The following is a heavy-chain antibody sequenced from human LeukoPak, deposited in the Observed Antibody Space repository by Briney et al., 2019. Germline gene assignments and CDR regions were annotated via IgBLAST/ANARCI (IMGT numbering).Heavy chain of an antibody. V-gene: IGHV3-23*01. D-gene: IGHD2-21*02. CDR2: ISGSGGST. J-gene: IGHJ4*02. CDR3: AKALSNLIVVVTATGHFDY. Sequence: PGGSLRPSCAASGFTFSSYAMSWVRQAPGKGLEWVSAISGSGGSTYYADSVKGRFTISRDNSKNTLYLQMNSLRAEDTAVYYCAKALSNLIVVVTATGHFDYWGQGTLVTVSS. CDR1: GFTFSSYA.